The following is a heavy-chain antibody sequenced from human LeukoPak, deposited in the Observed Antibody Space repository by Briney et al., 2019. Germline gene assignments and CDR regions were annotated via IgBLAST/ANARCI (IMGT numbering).Heavy chain of an antibody. D-gene: IGHD6-19*01. V-gene: IGHV1-2*02. Sequence: ASVKVSCKASGYTFTGYYMHWVRQAPGQGLEWMGWINPNSGGTNYAQKFQGRVTMTRDTSISTAYMELSRLRSDDTAVYYCARGAVADLYYYYYMDVWGKGTTVTVSS. J-gene: IGHJ6*03. CDR3: ARGAVADLYYYYYMDV. CDR1: GYTFTGYY. CDR2: INPNSGGT.